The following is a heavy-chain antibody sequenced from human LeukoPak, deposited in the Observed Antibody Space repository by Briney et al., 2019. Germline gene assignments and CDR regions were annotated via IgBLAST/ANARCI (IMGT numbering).Heavy chain of an antibody. J-gene: IGHJ4*02. V-gene: IGHV3-21*01. CDR1: GFTFSSYS. D-gene: IGHD3-22*01. CDR3: ARDVLRYYYDSSEGGY. Sequence: GGSLRLSCAASGFTFSSYSMSWVRQAPGKGLEWVSSISSSSSYIYYADSVKGRFTISRDNAKNSLYLQMNSLRAEDTAVYYCARDVLRYYYDSSEGGYWGQGTLVTVSS. CDR2: ISSSSSYI.